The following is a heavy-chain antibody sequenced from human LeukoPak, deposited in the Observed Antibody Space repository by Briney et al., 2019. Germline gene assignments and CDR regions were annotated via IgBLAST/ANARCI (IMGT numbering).Heavy chain of an antibody. Sequence: SVKVSCKASGGTFSSYAISWVRQAPGQGLEWMGGIIPIFGTANYAQKFQGRVTITADESTSTAYMGLSSLRSEDTAVYYCARVAVGATHFDYWGQGTLVTVSS. CDR3: ARVAVGATHFDY. CDR2: IIPIFGTA. V-gene: IGHV1-69*13. J-gene: IGHJ4*02. CDR1: GGTFSSYA. D-gene: IGHD1-26*01.